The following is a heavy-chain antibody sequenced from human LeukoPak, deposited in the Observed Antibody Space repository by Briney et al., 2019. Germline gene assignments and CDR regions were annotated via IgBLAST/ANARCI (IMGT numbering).Heavy chain of an antibody. V-gene: IGHV1-2*06. CDR2: INPNSGDT. CDR1: GYTFTGYY. Sequence: ASVKVSCKASGYTFTGYYIHWVRQAPGQGPEWMGRINPNSGDTNYAQNLQGRVTMTRDTSISAAYMELSSLRSDDTAVYYCARLTFLRGYSGYDYFDYWGQGTLVTVSS. D-gene: IGHD5-12*01. J-gene: IGHJ4*02. CDR3: ARLTFLRGYSGYDYFDY.